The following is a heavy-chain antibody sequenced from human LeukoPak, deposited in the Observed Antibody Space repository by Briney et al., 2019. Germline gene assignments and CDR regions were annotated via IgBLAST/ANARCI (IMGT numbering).Heavy chain of an antibody. V-gene: IGHV3-33*01. CDR1: GFTFSSYG. Sequence: GGSLRPSCAASGFTFSSYGMHWVRQAPGKGLEWVAVIWYDGSNKYYADSVKGRFTISRDNSKNTLYLQMNSLRAEDTAVYYCARDIAAAGNQGIWGQGTMVTVSS. J-gene: IGHJ3*02. CDR3: ARDIAAAGNQGI. CDR2: IWYDGSNK. D-gene: IGHD6-13*01.